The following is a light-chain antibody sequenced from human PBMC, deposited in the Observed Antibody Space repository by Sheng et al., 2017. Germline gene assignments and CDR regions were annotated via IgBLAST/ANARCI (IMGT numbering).Light chain of an antibody. CDR1: QSVSSN. CDR2: DAS. Sequence: EIVMTQSPATLSVSPGERATLSCRASQSVSSNLAWYQQKPGQPPRLLIYDASTRATGIPARFSGSWSGTEFTLTISSLQSEDFAVYYCQQYNNWPPCTFGQGTKVEIK. V-gene: IGKV3-15*01. CDR3: QQYNNWPPCT. J-gene: IGKJ1*01.